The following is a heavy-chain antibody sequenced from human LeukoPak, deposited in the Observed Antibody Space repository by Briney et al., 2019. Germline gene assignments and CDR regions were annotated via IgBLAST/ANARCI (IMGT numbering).Heavy chain of an antibody. CDR3: ARSYCSGGSCFVFDY. V-gene: IGHV1-3*03. D-gene: IGHD2-15*01. CDR1: GYTFTGYY. Sequence: GASVEVSCKASGYTFTGYYMHWVRQAPGQGLEWMGWINAGNGNTKYSQEFQGRVTITRDTSASTAYMELSSLRSEDMAVYYCARSYCSGGSCFVFDYWGQGSLVTVSS. J-gene: IGHJ4*02. CDR2: INAGNGNT.